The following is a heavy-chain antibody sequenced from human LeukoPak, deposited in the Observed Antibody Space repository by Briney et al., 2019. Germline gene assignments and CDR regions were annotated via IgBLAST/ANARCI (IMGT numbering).Heavy chain of an antibody. CDR3: ARDSSITIFGVLIMGNWFDP. CDR1: GHTFINYG. V-gene: IGHV1-18*01. D-gene: IGHD3-3*01. J-gene: IGHJ5*02. CDR2: ISAYNSAYNGNT. Sequence: ASVKVSCKASGHTFINYGITWVRQAPGQGLEWMGWISAYNSAYNGNTHYAQKLQGRVTMTTDTSTNTGYMELRSLRSDDTAVYYCARDSSITIFGVLIMGNWFDPWGQGTLVTVSS.